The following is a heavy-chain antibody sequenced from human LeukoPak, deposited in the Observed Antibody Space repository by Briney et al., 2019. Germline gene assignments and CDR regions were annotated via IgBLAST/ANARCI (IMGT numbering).Heavy chain of an antibody. Sequence: PSETLSLTCSVSGGSIRSSSYYWAWIRQPPGEGLEWIGSIYSSGFTSYKPSLKSRLTISVDTSKNQFSLKLSSVTAADTAVYYCARSGYLKLAARDYYYYMDVWGKGTTVTVSS. D-gene: IGHD6-6*01. CDR2: IYSSGFT. CDR1: GGSIRSSSYY. V-gene: IGHV4-39*07. CDR3: ARSGYLKLAARDYYYYMDV. J-gene: IGHJ6*03.